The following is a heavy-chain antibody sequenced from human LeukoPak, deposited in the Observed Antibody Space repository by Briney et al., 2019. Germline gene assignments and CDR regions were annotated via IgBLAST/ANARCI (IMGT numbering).Heavy chain of an antibody. J-gene: IGHJ4*02. CDR2: INHSGST. D-gene: IGHD5-18*01. CDR1: GGSFSGYY. Sequence: SETLSLTCAVYGGSFSGYYWSWIRQPPGKGLEWIGEINHSGSTNYNPSLKSRVTISVDTSKNQFSLKLSSVTAADTAVYYCAKGWVQLWSPFDFWGQGTLVTVSS. CDR3: AKGWVQLWSPFDF. V-gene: IGHV4-34*01.